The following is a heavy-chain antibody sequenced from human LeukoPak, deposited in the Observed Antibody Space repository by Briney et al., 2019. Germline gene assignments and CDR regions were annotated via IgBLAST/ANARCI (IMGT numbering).Heavy chain of an antibody. V-gene: IGHV3-23*01. D-gene: IGHD6-19*01. Sequence: GGSLRLSCVASGFTLSSHAMGWVRQAAGKGLEWVSGIRGSGGSTYYADSVKGRFTISREKAKNSLYLQMNSLRVGDTAVYYCVTEGPGSGWTYFANWGQGTLVTVSS. CDR3: VTEGPGSGWTYFAN. CDR1: GFTLSSHA. J-gene: IGHJ4*02. CDR2: IRGSGGST.